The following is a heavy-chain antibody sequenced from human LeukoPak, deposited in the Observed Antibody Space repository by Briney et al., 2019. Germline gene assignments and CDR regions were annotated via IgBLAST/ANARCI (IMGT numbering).Heavy chain of an antibody. CDR3: SSLPLRQQLVRPYYYYGMDV. Sequence: PSETLSLTCAVYGGSFSGYYWSWIRQPPGKGLEWIGEINHSGSTNYNPSLKSRVTISVDTSKNQFSLKLSSVTAADTAVYCGSSLPLRQQLVRPYYYYGMDVWGKGTTVTVSS. CDR1: GGSFSGYY. V-gene: IGHV4-34*01. J-gene: IGHJ6*04. D-gene: IGHD6-13*01. CDR2: INHSGST.